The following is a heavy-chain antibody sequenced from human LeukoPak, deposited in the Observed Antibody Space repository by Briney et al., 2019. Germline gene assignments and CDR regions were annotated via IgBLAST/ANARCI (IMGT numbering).Heavy chain of an antibody. CDR1: GYSYSKYG. CDR3: ARDLDYYDSSGSGWFDP. V-gene: IGHV1-18*01. D-gene: IGHD3-22*01. Sequence: ASVSVSFMPSGYSYSKYGISWVGQAGGQGREWMGGMSNYNANTNYAQKFQGRVTMTTDTSTNTAYMELRSLRSDDTAVYYCARDLDYYDSSGSGWFDPWGQGTLVTVSS. CDR2: MSNYNANT. J-gene: IGHJ5*02.